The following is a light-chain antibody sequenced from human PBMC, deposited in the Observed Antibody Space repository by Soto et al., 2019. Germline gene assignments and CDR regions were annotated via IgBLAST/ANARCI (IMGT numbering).Light chain of an antibody. CDR3: SSYTSSNTGV. V-gene: IGLV2-14*03. CDR1: SSDVGGYDY. J-gene: IGLJ2*01. Sequence: QSVLTQPASVSGSPGQSNTISCTGTSSDVGGYDYVSWYQHHPGKAPKLMIYDVSNRPSGVSNRFSGSKSGNTASLTISGLQAEDEADYYCSSYTSSNTGVFGGGTKVTVL. CDR2: DVS.